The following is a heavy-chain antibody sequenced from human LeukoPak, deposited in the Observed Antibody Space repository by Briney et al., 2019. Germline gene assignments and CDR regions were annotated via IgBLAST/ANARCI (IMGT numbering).Heavy chain of an antibody. D-gene: IGHD4-17*01. CDR2: INSDGSTT. J-gene: IGHJ3*02. Sequence: PGGSLRLSCAASGFTFSSYRMHWVRQAPGKGLVWVSRINSDGSTTSYADSVKGRFTISRDNAKNTRYLQMNSLRAEDTAVYYCARHDGDYVGAFDIWGQGTMVTVSS. V-gene: IGHV3-74*01. CDR3: ARHDGDYVGAFDI. CDR1: GFTFSSYR.